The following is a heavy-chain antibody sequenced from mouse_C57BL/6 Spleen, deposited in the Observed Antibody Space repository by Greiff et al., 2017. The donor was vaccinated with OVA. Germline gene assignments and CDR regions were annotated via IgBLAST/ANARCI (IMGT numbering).Heavy chain of an antibody. D-gene: IGHD1-1*01. J-gene: IGHJ2*01. CDR3: ARFAGTGYYGPGFDY. CDR1: GYTFTSYW. V-gene: IGHV1-72*01. Sequence: QVQLQQPGAELVKPGASVKLSCKASGYTFTSYWMHWVKQRPGRGLEWIGRIDPNSGGTKYNEKFKSKATLTVDKHSSTAYMQLSSLTSEYSAVYYCARFAGTGYYGPGFDYWGQGTTLTVSS. CDR2: IDPNSGGT.